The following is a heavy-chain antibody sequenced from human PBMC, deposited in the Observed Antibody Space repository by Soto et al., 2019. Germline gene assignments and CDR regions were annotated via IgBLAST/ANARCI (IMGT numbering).Heavy chain of an antibody. J-gene: IGHJ4*02. Sequence: PSETLSLTCAVYGGSFSGYYWIWIRQPPGKGLEWIGEINHSGSTNYNPSLKSRVTISVDTSKNQFSLKLSSVTAADTAVYYCARFDYYDSSSYLDFGPKWGQGTPVTVSS. CDR2: INHSGST. CDR1: GGSFSGYY. D-gene: IGHD3-22*01. V-gene: IGHV4-34*01. CDR3: ARFDYYDSSSYLDFGPK.